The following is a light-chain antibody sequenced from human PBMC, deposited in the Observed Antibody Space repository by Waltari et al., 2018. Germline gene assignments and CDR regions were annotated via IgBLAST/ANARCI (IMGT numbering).Light chain of an antibody. V-gene: IGLV1-40*01. Sequence: QSVLTQPPSVSGATGQRVTISCTGLSSNLGTRDGVPWYQQLPGTAPKLLIYANHHRPSGVPDRFSGSKSGTSASLATTGLQPEDEADYYCQSYDITLSAWVFGGGTRLTVL. CDR1: SSNLGTRDG. CDR2: ANH. J-gene: IGLJ3*02. CDR3: QSYDITLSAWV.